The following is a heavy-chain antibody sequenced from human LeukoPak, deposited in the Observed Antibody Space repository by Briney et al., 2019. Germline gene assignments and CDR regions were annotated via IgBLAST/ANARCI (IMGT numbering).Heavy chain of an antibody. D-gene: IGHD3-10*01. J-gene: IGHJ6*03. V-gene: IGHV1-18*01. CDR2: ISAYNGNT. Sequence: ASVKVSCKASGYTFTSYGISRVRQAPGQGLEWMGWISAYNGNTNYAQKLQGRVTMTTDTSTSTAYMGLRSLRSDDTAVYYCARYGSGSYGSYYYYYMDVWGKGTTVTVSS. CDR1: GYTFTSYG. CDR3: ARYGSGSYGSYYYYYMDV.